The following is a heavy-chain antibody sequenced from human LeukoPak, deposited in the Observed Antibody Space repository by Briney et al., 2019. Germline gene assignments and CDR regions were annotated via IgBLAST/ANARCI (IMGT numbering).Heavy chain of an antibody. CDR3: ARDPIVVVVAATRWFDP. CDR2: ISSSSSYI. Sequence: GGSLRLSCAASGFTFSSYSMNWVRQAPGKGLEWVSSISSSSSYIYYADSVKGRFTISRDNAKNSLYLQMNSLRAEDTAVYYCARDPIVVVVAATRWFDPWGQGTLVTVSS. D-gene: IGHD2-15*01. V-gene: IGHV3-21*01. CDR1: GFTFSSYS. J-gene: IGHJ5*02.